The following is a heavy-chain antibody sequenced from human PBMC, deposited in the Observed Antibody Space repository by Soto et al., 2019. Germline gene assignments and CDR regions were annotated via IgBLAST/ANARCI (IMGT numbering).Heavy chain of an antibody. V-gene: IGHV4-4*02. Sequence: PSETLSLTCTVSGASITGSEWWSWVRQTPEKGLEWIGEIYHSGTTNYHPSLKSRVTISQAKSKNQASLNLNTVTAADTAVYSCVRMSVVGYFDYWGRGSLVTVSS. CDR3: VRMSVVGYFDY. CDR2: IYHSGTT. CDR1: GASITGSEW. D-gene: IGHD3-22*01. J-gene: IGHJ4*02.